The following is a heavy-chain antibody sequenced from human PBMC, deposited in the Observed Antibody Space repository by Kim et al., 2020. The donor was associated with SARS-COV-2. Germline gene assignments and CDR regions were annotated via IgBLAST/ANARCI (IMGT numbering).Heavy chain of an antibody. V-gene: IGHV3-48*02. CDR3: VRDTSTGVRGFYLDP. Sequence: GGSLRLSCAASGYTFSSYSMNWVRQAPGKGLEWISYITSSSSTIYYTDSVKGRFTISRDNAKNSLYLQMNSLRDEDTAVYYCVRDTSTGVRGFYLDPWGQGTLVIVSS. J-gene: IGHJ5*02. CDR2: ITSSSSTI. CDR1: GYTFSSYS. D-gene: IGHD3-10*01.